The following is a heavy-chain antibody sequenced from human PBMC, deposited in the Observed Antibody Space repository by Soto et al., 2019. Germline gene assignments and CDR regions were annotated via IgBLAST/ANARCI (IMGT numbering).Heavy chain of an antibody. CDR2: IYYTGIT. D-gene: IGHD1-26*01. Sequence: QVQLQESGPGLVKPSETLSLTCNVSGASITSSYWNWIRQPPGKGLESIGYIYYTGITNYNPSLMSRVTMSIDTSKNQISLKLSSVTAADTAIYFCTRGAREPFWGPGALVTVSS. CDR1: GASITSSY. CDR3: TRGAREPF. J-gene: IGHJ4*02. V-gene: IGHV4-59*01.